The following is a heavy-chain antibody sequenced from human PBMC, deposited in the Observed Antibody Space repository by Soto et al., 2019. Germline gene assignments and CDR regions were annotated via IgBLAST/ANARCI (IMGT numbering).Heavy chain of an antibody. CDR3: ARGRLFLTTSGLAITDFDS. V-gene: IGHV4-34*01. CDR1: SGSFSGYY. Sequence: ASETLSLTCAVYSGSFSGYYYSWIRQSPGKGLEWIGEITHGGSTTYSPSLKSRVTMSLDTSKNQFSLNMTSMTAADTAVYYCARGRLFLTTSGLAITDFDSWGQGTLVTVSS. D-gene: IGHD3-3*01. CDR2: ITHGGST. J-gene: IGHJ4*02.